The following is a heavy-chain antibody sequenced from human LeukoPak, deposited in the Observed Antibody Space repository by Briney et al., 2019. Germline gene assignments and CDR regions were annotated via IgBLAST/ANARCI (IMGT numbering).Heavy chain of an antibody. CDR3: ARDEVGAEFDP. CDR1: GFTFSSYS. CDR2: ISSSSSYI. V-gene: IGHV3-21*01. J-gene: IGHJ5*02. Sequence: GGSLRLSCAASGFTFSSYSMNWVRQAPGKGLEWVSSISSSSSYIYYADSVKSRFTISRDNAKNSLYLQMNSLRAEDTAVYYCARDEVGAEFDPWGQGTLVTVSS. D-gene: IGHD1-26*01.